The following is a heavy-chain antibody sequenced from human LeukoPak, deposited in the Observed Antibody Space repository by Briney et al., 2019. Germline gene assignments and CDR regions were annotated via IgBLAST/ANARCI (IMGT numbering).Heavy chain of an antibody. CDR2: ICANDGNT. Sequence: PGGSLRLSCAASGLTFRNYAMSWVRQAPGKGLDWVSVICANDGNTYYADAVKGRFTISRDNSKDTLYLQMDSLRAEDTAVYYCAKIKWELPDYWGQGTLVTVSS. D-gene: IGHD1-26*01. J-gene: IGHJ4*02. CDR3: AKIKWELPDY. V-gene: IGHV3-23*01. CDR1: GLTFRNYA.